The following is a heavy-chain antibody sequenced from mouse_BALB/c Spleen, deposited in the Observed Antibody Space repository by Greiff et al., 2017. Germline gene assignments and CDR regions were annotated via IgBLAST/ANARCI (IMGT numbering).Heavy chain of an antibody. D-gene: IGHD4-1*01. CDR2: IRNKANGYTT. Sequence: VKLVESGGGLVQPGGSLRLSCATSGFTFTDYYMSWVRQPPGKALEWLGFIRNKANGYTTEYSASVKGRFTISRDNSQSILYLQMNTLRAEDSATYYCARDDGTGFDYWGQGTTLTVSS. V-gene: IGHV7-3*02. J-gene: IGHJ2*01. CDR3: ARDDGTGFDY. CDR1: GFTFTDYY.